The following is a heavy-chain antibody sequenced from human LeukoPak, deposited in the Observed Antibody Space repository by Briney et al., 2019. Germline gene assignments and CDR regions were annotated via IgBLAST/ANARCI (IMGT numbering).Heavy chain of an antibody. CDR3: ARDLPRWGIQH. Sequence: SETLSLTCAVSGYSISSGYYWGWIRQPPGKGLEWIGSIYHSGSTYYNPSLKSRVTISVDTSKNQFSLKLSSVTAADTAVYYCARDLPRWGIQHWGQGTLVTVSS. CDR2: IYHSGST. V-gene: IGHV4-38-2*02. J-gene: IGHJ1*01. CDR1: GYSISSGYY. D-gene: IGHD7-27*01.